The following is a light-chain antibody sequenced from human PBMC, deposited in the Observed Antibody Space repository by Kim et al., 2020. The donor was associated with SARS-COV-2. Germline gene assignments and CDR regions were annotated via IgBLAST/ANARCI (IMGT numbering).Light chain of an antibody. V-gene: IGKV3-20*01. CDR3: QQYSSSPET. CDR1: QSVSSNY. Sequence: EIVLTQSPGTLSLSPGERVTLSCRASQSVSSNYLAWYQQKPGQAPRLLIYGASSRATGIPDRFSGSGSGTDFTLTITRLEPEDFAVYYCQQYSSSPETFGQGTKVDIK. CDR2: GAS. J-gene: IGKJ1*01.